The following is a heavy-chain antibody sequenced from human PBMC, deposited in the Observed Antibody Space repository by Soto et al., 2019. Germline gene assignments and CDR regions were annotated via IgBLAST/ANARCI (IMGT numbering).Heavy chain of an antibody. V-gene: IGHV3-23*01. CDR1: GFTFSSYS. CDR3: AKDRGYSYGPFDY. J-gene: IGHJ4*02. Sequence: GGSLRLSCAASGFTFSSYSMSWVRQAPGKGLEWVSAISGSGGSTYYADSVKGRFTISRDNSKNTLYLQMNSLRAEDTAVYYCAKDRGYSYGPFDYWGQGTLVTVSS. CDR2: ISGSGGST. D-gene: IGHD5-18*01.